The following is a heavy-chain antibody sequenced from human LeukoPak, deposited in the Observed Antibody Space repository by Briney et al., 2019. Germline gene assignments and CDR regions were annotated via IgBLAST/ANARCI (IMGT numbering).Heavy chain of an antibody. CDR2: ISSSSSTI. CDR1: GFTFSSYS. J-gene: IGHJ4*02. V-gene: IGHV3-48*04. D-gene: IGHD3-22*01. CDR3: ARLYYYDSSGYFDY. Sequence: GGSLRLSCAASGFTFSSYSMNWVRQAPGKGLEWVSYISSSSSTIYYADSVKGRFTISRDNAKNSLYLQMNSLRAEDTALYYCARLYYYDSSGYFDYWGQGTLVTVSS.